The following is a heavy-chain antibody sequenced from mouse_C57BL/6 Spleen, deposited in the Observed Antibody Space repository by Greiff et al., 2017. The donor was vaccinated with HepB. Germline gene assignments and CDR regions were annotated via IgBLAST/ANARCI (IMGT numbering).Heavy chain of an antibody. CDR2: IDPANGNT. V-gene: IGHV14-3*01. CDR1: GFNIKNTY. J-gene: IGHJ3*01. D-gene: IGHD1-1*01. CDR3: ASISYGSSFAWFAY. Sequence: VQLKESVAELVRPGASVKLSCTASGFNIKNTYMHWVKQRPEQGLEWIGRIDPANGNTKYAPKFQGKATITADTSSNTAYLQLSSLTSEDTAIYYCASISYGSSFAWFAYWGQGTLVTVSA.